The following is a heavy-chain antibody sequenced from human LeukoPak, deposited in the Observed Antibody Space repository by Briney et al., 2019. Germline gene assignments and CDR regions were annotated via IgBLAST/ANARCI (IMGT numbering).Heavy chain of an antibody. V-gene: IGHV3-33*01. D-gene: IGHD3-10*01. J-gene: IGHJ4*02. CDR2: IWYDGSNK. Sequence: GGSLRLSCAASGFTFSSYGMHWVRQAPGKGLEWVAVIWYDGSNKYYADSVKGRFTISRDNSKNTLYLQMTSLRAEDTAVYYCARDRDYYGTFYYFDYWGQGTLVTVSS. CDR1: GFTFSSYG. CDR3: ARDRDYYGTFYYFDY.